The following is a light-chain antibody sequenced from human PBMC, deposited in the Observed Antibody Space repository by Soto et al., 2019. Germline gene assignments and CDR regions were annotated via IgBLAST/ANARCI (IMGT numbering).Light chain of an antibody. CDR3: ISYTGSSTSYV. CDR1: STDFVGYNR. V-gene: IGLV2-18*02. CDR2: EVS. Sequence: QSALTQPPSVSGSPGQSVTISCTGTSTDFVGYNRVSWYQQPPGTAPKLMIYEVSKRPSGVPDRFSGSKSGNTASLTISGLQAADEADYYCISYTGSSTSYVFGTGTKLTVL. J-gene: IGLJ1*01.